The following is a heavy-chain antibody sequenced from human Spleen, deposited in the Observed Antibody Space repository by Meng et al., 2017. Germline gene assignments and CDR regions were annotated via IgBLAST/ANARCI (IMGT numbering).Heavy chain of an antibody. J-gene: IGHJ4*02. V-gene: IGHV4-30-2*01. CDR3: ASWIYSCGWQ. CDR2: IYHGGDT. Sequence: QVQLQESGPGLVKPSQTLSLTCTVSGGSISSGGYSWSWIRQPPGKGLEWIGEIYHGGDTNYNPSLKSRVTIAIDKSKNQFSLKLSSVTAADTAVYYCASWIYSCGWQWGQGALVTVSS. D-gene: IGHD6-19*01. CDR1: GGSISSGGYS.